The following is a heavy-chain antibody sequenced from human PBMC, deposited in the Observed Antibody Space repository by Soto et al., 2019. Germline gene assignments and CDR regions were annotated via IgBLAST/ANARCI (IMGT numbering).Heavy chain of an antibody. CDR2: ILYEGSRE. Sequence: PGGSLRLSCTDPGFSFNTYVMDWVSQAPGKGLEWVARILYEGSREYYADPVKGRFTISRDNSKNTLYLQMDRLRVEDTAVYFCAKGLALMADHWGQGTPVTVSS. V-gene: IGHV3-30*18. CDR3: AKGLALMADH. CDR1: GFSFNTYV. J-gene: IGHJ4*02. D-gene: IGHD2-21*01.